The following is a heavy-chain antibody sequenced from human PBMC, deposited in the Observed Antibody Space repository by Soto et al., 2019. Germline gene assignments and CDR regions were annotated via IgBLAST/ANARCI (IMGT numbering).Heavy chain of an antibody. CDR1: GGSISSGGYY. CDR2: IYYSGST. J-gene: IGHJ6*04. CDR3: ARGMTKSMEDV. Sequence: QVQLQESGPGLVKPSQTLSLTCTVSGGSISSGGYYWSWIRQHPGKGLEWIGYIYYSGSTYYNPSLKSRGTISVDTAKNQYSLKLSSVTAADTAVYYCARGMTKSMEDVWGKGTTVTVSS. V-gene: IGHV4-31*03. D-gene: IGHD2-8*01.